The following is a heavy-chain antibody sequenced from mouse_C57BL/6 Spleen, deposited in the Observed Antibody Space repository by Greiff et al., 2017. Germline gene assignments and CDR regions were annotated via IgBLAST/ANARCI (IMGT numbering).Heavy chain of an antibody. D-gene: IGHD4-1*01. Sequence: EVQLVESGGGLVQPKGSLKLSCAASGFSFNTYAMNWVRQAPGKGLEWVARIRSKSNNYATYYADSVKDRFTISRDDSESMLYLQMNNLKTEDTAMYYCVRHALANWDYFDYWGQGTTLTVSS. CDR3: VRHALANWDYFDY. V-gene: IGHV10-1*01. CDR1: GFSFNTYA. CDR2: IRSKSNNYAT. J-gene: IGHJ2*01.